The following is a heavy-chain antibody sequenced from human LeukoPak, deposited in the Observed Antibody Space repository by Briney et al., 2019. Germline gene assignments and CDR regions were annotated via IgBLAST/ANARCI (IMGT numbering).Heavy chain of an antibody. D-gene: IGHD1-26*01. CDR2: ISASGGNT. J-gene: IGHJ4*02. CDR3: AKATRASGSYYADY. Sequence: GGSLRLSCAASGFTFSNYAMNWVRQVPGKGLEWVSTISASGGNTYYVDSVKGRFTVSRDNSKNMLDLQMNSLRAEDTAVYYCAKATRASGSYYADYWGQGTLVTVSS. CDR1: GFTFSNYA. V-gene: IGHV3-23*01.